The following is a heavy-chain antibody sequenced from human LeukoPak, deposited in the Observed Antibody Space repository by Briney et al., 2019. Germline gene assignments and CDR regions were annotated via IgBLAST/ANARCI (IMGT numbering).Heavy chain of an antibody. CDR2: VYPSDSDI. Sequence: GESLNISCKSSGYIFTYFWIGWVRQMPGKGLEWVGIVYPSDSDIRYSPSFEGQVRISADKSISTAYLQWTSLRASDTATYYCARLIGGGRNWLDPWGQGTQVTVSS. V-gene: IGHV5-51*01. CDR1: GYIFTYFW. CDR3: ARLIGGGRNWLDP. D-gene: IGHD1-26*01. J-gene: IGHJ5*02.